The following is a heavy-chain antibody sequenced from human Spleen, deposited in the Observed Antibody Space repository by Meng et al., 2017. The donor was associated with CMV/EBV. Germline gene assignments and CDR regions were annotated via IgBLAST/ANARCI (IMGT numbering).Heavy chain of an antibody. CDR1: GFTVSSNY. CDR3: ASPQGSRRWLDY. J-gene: IGHJ4*02. CDR2: IYGGVST. D-gene: IGHD6-6*01. Sequence: GESLKISCAASGFTVSSNYMGWVRQAPGKGLEWVSVIYGGVSTYYADSVKGRFTISRDNSKSTLYLQMNSLRAEDTAVYYCASPQGSRRWLDYWGQGTLVTVSS. V-gene: IGHV3-53*01.